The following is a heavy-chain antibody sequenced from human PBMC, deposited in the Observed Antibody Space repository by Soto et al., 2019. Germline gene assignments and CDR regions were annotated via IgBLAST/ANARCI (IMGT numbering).Heavy chain of an antibody. J-gene: IGHJ6*02. V-gene: IGHV4-31*03. CDR3: ARAHGYHFFYGMDV. Sequence: SETLSLTCTVSGDSISSAGYSWSWIRHHPGKGLEWVGYIYYSGITYYNPSLKTRVTISVDTSETQFSLKLTSVTAADTAVYYCARAHGYHFFYGMDVWGRGTTVTVSS. CDR2: IYYSGIT. CDR1: GDSISSAGYS.